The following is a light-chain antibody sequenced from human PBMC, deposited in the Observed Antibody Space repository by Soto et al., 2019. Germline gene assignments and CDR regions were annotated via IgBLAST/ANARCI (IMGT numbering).Light chain of an antibody. CDR2: DVS. Sequence: QSALTQPASVSGSPGQSITISCTGTSSDVGGYNFVSWYQQHPGKAPKLMIYDVSNRPSGVSNRFAGSKSGNTASRTISGLQAEDEADYYCNSYTSSSTLVFGGGTKLTVL. J-gene: IGLJ2*01. CDR1: SSDVGGYNF. V-gene: IGLV2-14*01. CDR3: NSYTSSSTLV.